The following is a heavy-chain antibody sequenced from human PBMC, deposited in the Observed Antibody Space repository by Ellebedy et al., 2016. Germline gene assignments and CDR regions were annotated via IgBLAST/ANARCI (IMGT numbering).Heavy chain of an antibody. D-gene: IGHD2-2*03. CDR2: ISSSSSYT. V-gene: IGHV3-11*05. J-gene: IGHJ4*02. CDR1: GFTVSSNY. CDR3: ARGLDSIHPGY. Sequence: GESLKISXAASGFTVSSNYMSWVRQAPGKGLEWVSYISSSSSYTNSADSVKGRFTISRDNAKNSLYLQMNSLRAEDTAVYYCARGLDSIHPGYWGQGTLVTVSS.